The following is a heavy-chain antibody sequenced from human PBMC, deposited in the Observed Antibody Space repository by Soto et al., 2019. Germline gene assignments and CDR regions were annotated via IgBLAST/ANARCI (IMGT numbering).Heavy chain of an antibody. CDR2: IYYSGST. CDR3: AREYPYSSSLHYHYHMAV. J-gene: IGHJ6*03. D-gene: IGHD6-6*01. V-gene: IGHV4-59*12. CDR1: GGSISSYY. Sequence: TSETLSLTCTVSGGSISSYYWSWIRQPPGKGLEWIGYIYYSGSTNYNPSLKSRVTISVDTSKNQFSLKLSSVTAADTAVYYCAREYPYSSSLHYHYHMAVWGKGTTVTLSS.